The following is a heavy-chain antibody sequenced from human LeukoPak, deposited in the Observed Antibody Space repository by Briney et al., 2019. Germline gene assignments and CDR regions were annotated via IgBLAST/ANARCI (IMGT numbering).Heavy chain of an antibody. CDR2: IYYSGTT. CDR1: GGSISSYY. Sequence: PSETLSLTCTVSGGSISSYYWSWIRQPPGKGLEWIGYIYYSGTTNYNPSLKSRVTISLDTSKNRFSLKLSSVTAADTAVYYCARRRMATSDFDYWGQGTLVTVSS. CDR3: ARRRMATSDFDY. V-gene: IGHV4-59*08. J-gene: IGHJ4*02. D-gene: IGHD5-24*01.